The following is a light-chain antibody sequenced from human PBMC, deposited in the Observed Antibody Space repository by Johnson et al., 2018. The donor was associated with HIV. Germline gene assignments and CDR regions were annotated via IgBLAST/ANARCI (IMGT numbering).Light chain of an antibody. CDR3: GTWDSSLSAYV. CDR1: SSNIGNNY. Sequence: QSVLTQPPSVSAAPGQKVTISCSGSSSNIGNNYVSWYQQLPGTAPKLLIYGNDKQPSGIPDRFSGSKSGTSTTLGITGLQTGDEADYYCGTWDSSLSAYVFGTGTKVTVL. J-gene: IGLJ1*01. V-gene: IGLV1-51*02. CDR2: GND.